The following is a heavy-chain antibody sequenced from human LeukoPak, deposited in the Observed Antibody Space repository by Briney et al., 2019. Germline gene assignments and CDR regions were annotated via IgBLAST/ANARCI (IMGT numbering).Heavy chain of an antibody. CDR2: IYHSGST. CDR3: ARDPPADGPYYYGMDV. CDR1: GYSISSGYY. D-gene: IGHD6-25*01. V-gene: IGHV4-38-2*02. J-gene: IGHJ6*04. Sequence: SETLSLTCAVSGYSISSGYYWGWIRQPPGKGLEWIGSIYHSGSTYYNPSLKSRVTISVDTSKNQFSLKLSSVTAADTAVYYCARDPPADGPYYYGMDVWGKGTTVTVSS.